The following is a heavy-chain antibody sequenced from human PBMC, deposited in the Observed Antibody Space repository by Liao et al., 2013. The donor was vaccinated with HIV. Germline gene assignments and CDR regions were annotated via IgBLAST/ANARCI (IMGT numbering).Heavy chain of an antibody. CDR1: GGSFSRYY. Sequence: QVHLQQWGAGLLKPSGTLSLTCAVYGGSFSRYYWTWIRQPPGKGLEWIGEINHSGNTNSNPSLKSRVTISVDTSKNQFSLRLNSVTAADTAVYFCARPRAGSSSYFDYWGQGTPVTVSS. CDR2: INHSGNT. V-gene: IGHV4-34*01. CDR3: ARPRAGSSSYFDY. D-gene: IGHD6-19*01. J-gene: IGHJ4*02.